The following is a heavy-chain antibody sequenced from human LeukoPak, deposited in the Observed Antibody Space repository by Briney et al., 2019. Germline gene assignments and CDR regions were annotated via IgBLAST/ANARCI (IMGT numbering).Heavy chain of an antibody. CDR2: ISYDGSNK. CDR3: VFEGRADAFDI. V-gene: IGHV3-30*03. Sequence: PGGSLRLSCAASGFISSDYNMHWVRQAPGKGLEWVAVISYDGSNKYYADSVKGRFTISRDNSKNTLYLQMNSLRAEDTAVYYCVFEGRADAFDIWGQGTMVTVSS. D-gene: IGHD3-10*01. J-gene: IGHJ3*02. CDR1: GFISSDYN.